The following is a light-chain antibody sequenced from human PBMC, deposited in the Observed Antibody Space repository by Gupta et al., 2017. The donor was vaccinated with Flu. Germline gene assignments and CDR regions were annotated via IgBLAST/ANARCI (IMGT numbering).Light chain of an antibody. Sequence: DIVMTQSPDSLAVSLGGRATTNCKSSQSVLYSSNNKNYLAWYQQKPGQPPKLLIYWASTRESGVPDRFSGSGSGTDFTLTISSLQAEDVAVYYCQQYYSTSQAFGQGTKVEIK. CDR3: QQYYSTSQA. CDR2: WAS. V-gene: IGKV4-1*01. J-gene: IGKJ1*01. CDR1: QSVLYSSNNKNY.